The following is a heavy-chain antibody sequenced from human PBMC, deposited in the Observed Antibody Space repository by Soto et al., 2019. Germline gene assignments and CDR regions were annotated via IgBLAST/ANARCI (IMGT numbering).Heavy chain of an antibody. D-gene: IGHD1-26*01. J-gene: IGHJ4*02. CDR2: FDPEDGET. V-gene: IGHV1-24*01. Sequence: ASVKVSCKVSRYTLTELSMHWVRQAPGKGLEWMGGFDPEDGETIYAQKFQGRVTMIEDTSTDTTYMELSSLRSEDTAVYYCAMSFYRGTLDSWGQGTLVTVSS. CDR3: AMSFYRGTLDS. CDR1: RYTLTELS.